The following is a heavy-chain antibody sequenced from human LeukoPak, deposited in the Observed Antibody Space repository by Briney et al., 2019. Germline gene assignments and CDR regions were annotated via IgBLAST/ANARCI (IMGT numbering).Heavy chain of an antibody. V-gene: IGHV3-30-3*01. J-gene: IGHJ4*02. CDR3: ARDRGYGY. Sequence: GGSLRLSCAASGFTFSSYAMSWVRQAPGKGLEWVAVISYDGSNKYYADSVKGRFTISRDNSKNTLYLQMNSLRAEDTAVYYCARDRGYGYWGQGTLVTVSS. D-gene: IGHD5-18*01. CDR2: ISYDGSNK. CDR1: GFTFSSYA.